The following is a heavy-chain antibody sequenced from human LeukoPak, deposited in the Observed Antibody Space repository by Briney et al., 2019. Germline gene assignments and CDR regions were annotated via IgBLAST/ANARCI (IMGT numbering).Heavy chain of an antibody. J-gene: IGHJ5*02. CDR1: GFTVSSNY. CDR2: IYSGGST. V-gene: IGHV3-66*01. Sequence: GGSLRLSCAASGFTVSSNYMSWVRQAPGKGLEWVSVIYSGGSTYYADSVKGRFTISRDNSKNTLYLQMNSLRAEDTAVYYCARGGSGSRVEFDPWGQGTLVTVSS. D-gene: IGHD3-10*01. CDR3: ARGGSGSRVEFDP.